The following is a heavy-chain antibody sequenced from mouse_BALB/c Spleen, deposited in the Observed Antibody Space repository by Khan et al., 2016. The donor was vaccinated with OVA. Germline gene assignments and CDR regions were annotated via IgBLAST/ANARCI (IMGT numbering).Heavy chain of an antibody. D-gene: IGHD2-1*01. Sequence: QIQLVQSGAELVKPGASVKLSCKTSGYTFTNYWIQWIKQRPGQGLGWIGQIFPGTGTTYYNQNFKGKATLTVDTSSNTAYMHRSSLTSEDSAVYFCARGYFGNYEFVYWGQGTLVTVSP. V-gene: IGHV1S132*01. J-gene: IGHJ3*01. CDR2: IFPGTGTT. CDR1: GYTFTNYW. CDR3: ARGYFGNYEFVY.